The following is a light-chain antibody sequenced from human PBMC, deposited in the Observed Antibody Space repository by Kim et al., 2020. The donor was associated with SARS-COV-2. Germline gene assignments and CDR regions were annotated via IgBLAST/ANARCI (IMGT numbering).Light chain of an antibody. V-gene: IGLV3-1*01. CDR3: QAWDSSGV. CDR1: KVGDEY. J-gene: IGLJ2*01. CDR2: HDS. Sequence: SYELTQPPSVSVSPGQTASITCSGDKVGDEYVSWYQQKPGQSPVMVIYHDSKRPSGTPERFSGSNSGNTATLTISGTQAMDEADYYCQAWDSSGVFGGGT.